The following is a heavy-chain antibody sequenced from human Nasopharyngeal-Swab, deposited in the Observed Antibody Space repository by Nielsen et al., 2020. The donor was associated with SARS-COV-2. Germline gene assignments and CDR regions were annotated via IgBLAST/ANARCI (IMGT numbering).Heavy chain of an antibody. CDR2: IYYSGST. CDR1: GGSISSSSYY. D-gene: IGHD3-3*01. CDR3: ARVRRDTIFGVVIIGTFDY. V-gene: IGHV4-39*07. Sequence: SQTLSPPFTLSGGSISSSSYYWGWIRQPPGKGLEWIGSIYYSGSTYYNPPLKSRVTISVDTSKNQFSLKLSSVTAADTAVYYCARVRRDTIFGVVIIGTFDYWGQGTLVTVSS. J-gene: IGHJ4*02.